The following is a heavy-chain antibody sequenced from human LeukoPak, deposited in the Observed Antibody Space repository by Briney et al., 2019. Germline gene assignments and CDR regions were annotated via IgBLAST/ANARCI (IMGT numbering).Heavy chain of an antibody. CDR1: GFTFSSYA. D-gene: IGHD3-22*01. CDR2: ISGSGGGT. Sequence: GGSLRLSCAASGFTFSSYAVSWVRQAPGKGLEWVSAISGSGGGTYYADSVKGRFTISRDNSKNTLYLQMNSLRAEDTAVHYCATRGTYYYDNSGYWGFDYWGQGTLVTVSS. J-gene: IGHJ4*02. CDR3: ATRGTYYYDNSGYWGFDY. V-gene: IGHV3-23*01.